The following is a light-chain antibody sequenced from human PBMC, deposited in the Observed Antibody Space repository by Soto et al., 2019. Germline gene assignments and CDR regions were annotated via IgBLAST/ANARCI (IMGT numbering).Light chain of an antibody. CDR2: NNY. CDR1: SSNIGSKT. CDR3: AAWDVSLNGYV. J-gene: IGLJ1*01. V-gene: IGLV1-44*01. Sequence: QSVLTQPPSASGTPGQRVTISCSGSSSNIGSKTVNWYQQLPGTAPKLLIYNNYQRPSGVPDRCFGSKSGTSASLAISGLQSEDEADYHCAAWDVSLNGYVFGTGTKLTVL.